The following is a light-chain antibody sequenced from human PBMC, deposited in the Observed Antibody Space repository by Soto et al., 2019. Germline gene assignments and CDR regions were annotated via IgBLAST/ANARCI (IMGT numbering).Light chain of an antibody. J-gene: IGLJ2*01. CDR2: DNN. CDR1: SSNIGNNY. Sequence: QSVLTQSPSVSAAPGQKVTISCSGSSSNIGNNYVSWYQQLPGTAPKLLIYDNNKRPSGIPDRFSGSKSGTSGTLDITGLQTGDEADYYCSSYTRSDTVIFGGGTKLTVL. CDR3: SSYTRSDTVI. V-gene: IGLV1-51*01.